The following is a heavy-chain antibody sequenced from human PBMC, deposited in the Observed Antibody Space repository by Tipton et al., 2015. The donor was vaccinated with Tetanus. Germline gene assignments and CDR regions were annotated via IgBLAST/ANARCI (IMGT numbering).Heavy chain of an antibody. Sequence: GSLRLSCAASGFIFSDYYMSWIRKAPGRGLEWLSFISGDGSTIHYADSVKGRFTVSRDNAKRSLYLQMNDLRAEDTAVYFCAKDISAPGRFYYFDQWGQGTLVTVSS. D-gene: IGHD3-10*01. V-gene: IGHV3-11*01. CDR2: ISGDGSTI. J-gene: IGHJ4*01. CDR1: GFIFSDYY. CDR3: AKDISAPGRFYYFDQ.